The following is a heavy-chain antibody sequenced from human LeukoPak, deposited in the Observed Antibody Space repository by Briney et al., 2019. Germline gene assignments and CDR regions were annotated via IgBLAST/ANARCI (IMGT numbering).Heavy chain of an antibody. D-gene: IGHD5-24*01. Sequence: PSETLSLTCIVSGGSISSYYWSWIRQPPGKGLEWIGYIYYSGSTNYNPSLKSRVTISVDTSKNQFSLKLSSVTAADTAVYYCARGVATIHDYWGQGTLVTVSS. CDR2: IYYSGST. J-gene: IGHJ4*02. CDR3: ARGVATIHDY. CDR1: GGSISSYY. V-gene: IGHV4-59*01.